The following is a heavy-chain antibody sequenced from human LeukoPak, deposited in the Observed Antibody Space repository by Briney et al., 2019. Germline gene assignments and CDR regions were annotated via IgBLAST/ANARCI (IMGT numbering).Heavy chain of an antibody. CDR2: IIPIFGTA. CDR3: ARAKNYGGGGDY. V-gene: IGHV1-69*13. D-gene: IGHD4-23*01. CDR1: GGTFSSYA. Sequence: ASVKVSCKASGGTFSSYAISWVRQAPGQGLEWMGGIIPIFGTANYAQKFQGRVTITAEESTSTAYMELSSLRSEDTAVYYCARAKNYGGGGDYWGQGTLVTVSS. J-gene: IGHJ4*02.